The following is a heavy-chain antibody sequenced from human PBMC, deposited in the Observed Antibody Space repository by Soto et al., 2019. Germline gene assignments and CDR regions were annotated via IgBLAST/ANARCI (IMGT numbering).Heavy chain of an antibody. Sequence: QVQLVQSGAEVQKPGSSVKVSCKTSGGTFSTYIINWVRQAPGQGLEWMGGIVPIFNRANYAQKFQGRVTITADKSTSTAYMELSSLRSEDTAVYYCARDREDDDSSDYSVHSFDYWGQGTRVTVSS. CDR3: ARDREDDDSSDYSVHSFDY. V-gene: IGHV1-69*06. CDR2: IVPIFNRA. J-gene: IGHJ4*02. CDR1: GGTFSTYI. D-gene: IGHD3-22*01.